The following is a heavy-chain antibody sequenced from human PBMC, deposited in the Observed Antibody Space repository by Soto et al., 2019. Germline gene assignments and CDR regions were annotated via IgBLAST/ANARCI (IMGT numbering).Heavy chain of an antibody. CDR1: GYTFTDYY. CDR3: TREKFESSGGLDDAFDI. J-gene: IGHJ3*02. CDR2: MRPKSGGA. Sequence: ASVKVSCMTSGYTFTDYYTHWVRQAPRQELGWTGWMRPKSGGANFAQKFQSSDTLPRDTSIGTAYIEENSLTSDDTAVYFCTREKFESSGGLDDAFDIWGQGTTVTVSS. V-gene: IGHV1-2*02. D-gene: IGHD6-25*01.